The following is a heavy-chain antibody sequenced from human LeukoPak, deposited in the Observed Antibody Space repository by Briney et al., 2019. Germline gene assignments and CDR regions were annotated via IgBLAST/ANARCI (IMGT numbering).Heavy chain of an antibody. V-gene: IGHV3-21*01. D-gene: IGHD5-12*01. J-gene: IGHJ3*02. CDR3: ARDISSGDVDIVAIDAFDI. CDR2: ISSSSSYI. Sequence: GGSLRLSCAASGFTFISYSMNWVRQAPGKGLEWVSSISSSSSYIYYADSVKGRFTISRDNAKNSLYLQMNSLRAEDTAVYYCARDISSGDVDIVAIDAFDIWGQGTMVTVSS. CDR1: GFTFISYS.